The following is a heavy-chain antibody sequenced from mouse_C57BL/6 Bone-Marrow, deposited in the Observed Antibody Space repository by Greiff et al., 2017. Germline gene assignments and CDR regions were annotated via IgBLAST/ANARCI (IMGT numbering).Heavy chain of an antibody. Sequence: EVQRVESGGGLVKPGGSLKLSCAASGFTFSSYAMSWVRQTPEKRLEWVATISDGGSYTYYPDNVKGRFTISRDNAKNNLYLQLSHLKSEDTAMYYCARDPGYYAMDYWGQGTSVTVSS. CDR3: ARDPGYYAMDY. V-gene: IGHV5-4*01. CDR1: GFTFSSYA. CDR2: ISDGGSYT. J-gene: IGHJ4*01.